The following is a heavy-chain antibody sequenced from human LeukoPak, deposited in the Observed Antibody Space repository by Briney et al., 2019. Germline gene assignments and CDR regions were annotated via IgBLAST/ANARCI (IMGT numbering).Heavy chain of an antibody. CDR1: GFTFSSYS. CDR2: ISSSSSYI. CDR3: ARAVGDYTYYYMDV. Sequence: GGSLRLSCAASGFTFSSYSMNWVRQAPGKGLEWVSSISSSSSYIYYADSVKGRFTISRDNAKNSLYLQMNSLRAEDTAVYYCARAVGDYTYYYMDVWGKGTTVTVSS. J-gene: IGHJ6*03. V-gene: IGHV3-21*01. D-gene: IGHD3-3*01.